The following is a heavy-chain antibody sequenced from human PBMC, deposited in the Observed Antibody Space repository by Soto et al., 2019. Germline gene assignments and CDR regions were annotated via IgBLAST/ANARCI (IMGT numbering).Heavy chain of an antibody. CDR2: IYHSGST. Sequence: LSLTCTVSGGSISSYYWSWIRQPPGKGLEWIGYIYHSGSTYYNPSLKSRVTISVDTSKNQFSLKLSSVTAADTAVYYCARSSHYVWGRYRRIDFDYWGQGTLVTVSS. V-gene: IGHV4-59*04. J-gene: IGHJ4*02. CDR3: ARSSHYVWGRYRRIDFDY. CDR1: GGSISSYY. D-gene: IGHD3-16*02.